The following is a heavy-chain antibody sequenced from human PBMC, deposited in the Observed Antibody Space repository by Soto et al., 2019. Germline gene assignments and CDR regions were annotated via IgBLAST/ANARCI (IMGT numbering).Heavy chain of an antibody. J-gene: IGHJ6*02. V-gene: IGHV3-30*18. CDR3: AKDQDLPLGYYYGMDV. CDR1: GFTFRTYG. Sequence: QVQLVESGGGVVQPGRSLRLSCAASGFTFRTYGMYWVRQAPGKGLEWVALISFDGTNNYYADSVKGRFTISRDNSRNTLYLQLNSLRAEDTAVYYCAKDQDLPLGYYYGMDVWGQGTTVTVSS. CDR2: ISFDGTNN.